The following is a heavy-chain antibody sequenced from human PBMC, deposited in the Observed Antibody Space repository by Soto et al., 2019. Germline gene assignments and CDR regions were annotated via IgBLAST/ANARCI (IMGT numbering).Heavy chain of an antibody. J-gene: IGHJ4*02. CDR1: GGSLSGYY. D-gene: IGHD3-22*01. CDR3: ARVRREYDNSGPVDY. Sequence: PSETLSLTCAIYGGSLSGYYWIRQPPGKGLEWIGYIYYGGSTYYNPSLQSRVTMSVDRSRNQFSLKLNSVTAADTAVYYCARVRREYDNSGPVDYWGQGTLVTVSS. V-gene: IGHV4-34*11. CDR2: IYYGGST.